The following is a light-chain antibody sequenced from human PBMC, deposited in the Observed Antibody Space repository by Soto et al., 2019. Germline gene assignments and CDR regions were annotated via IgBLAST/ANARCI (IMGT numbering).Light chain of an antibody. CDR1: ENVRTF. J-gene: IGKJ5*01. CDR3: QQYNNWPIT. V-gene: IGKV3D-15*01. Sequence: EVVFTQSPANLSLSPGARATLSCRASENVRTFVDWYQQNPGQAPRLLIYGASNRATGIPARFSGSGSGTDFTLTISSLQSEDFAVYYCQQYNNWPITFGQGTRLEI. CDR2: GAS.